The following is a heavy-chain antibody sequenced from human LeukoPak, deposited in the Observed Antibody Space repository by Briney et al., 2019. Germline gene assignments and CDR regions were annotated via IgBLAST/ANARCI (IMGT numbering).Heavy chain of an antibody. CDR2: ISSSSSTI. Sequence: PGGSLRLSCAASGLTFSSYSMNWVRQAPGKGLEWVSYISSSSSTIYYADSVKGRFTISRDNSKNTLYLQMNSLRAEDTAVYYCARETGDVWGQGTTVTVSS. J-gene: IGHJ6*02. D-gene: IGHD1-14*01. CDR3: ARETGDV. V-gene: IGHV3-48*01. CDR1: GLTFSSYS.